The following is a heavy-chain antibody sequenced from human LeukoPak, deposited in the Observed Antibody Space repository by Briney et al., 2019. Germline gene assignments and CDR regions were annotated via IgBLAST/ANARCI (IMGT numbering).Heavy chain of an antibody. Sequence: PSETLSLTCTVSGGPVSSISYYWGWVRQPPGKGLEWIGSIYYSGITYYHPALTSRVTISVDKSKNQFSLKLRSVNAADTAVYYCAGLTGGCGDYRSVTPYWGQGTLVTVSS. V-gene: IGHV4-39*01. CDR2: IYYSGIT. CDR1: GGPVSSISYY. J-gene: IGHJ4*02. CDR3: AGLTGGCGDYRSVTPY. D-gene: IGHD4-17*01.